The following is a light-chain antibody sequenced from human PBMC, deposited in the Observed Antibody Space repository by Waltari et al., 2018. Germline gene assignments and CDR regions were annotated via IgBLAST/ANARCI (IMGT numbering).Light chain of an antibody. CDR3: QQRSNLPPT. V-gene: IGKV3-11*01. Sequence: EIVLTQSPATLSLSPGERATLSCRASQSVSSYLAWYQQKPGQAPRLLIYDASNRATCIPARFSGSASGTDFTLTISSLEPEDFAVYYCQQRSNLPPTFGPGTKVDIK. J-gene: IGKJ3*01. CDR2: DAS. CDR1: QSVSSY.